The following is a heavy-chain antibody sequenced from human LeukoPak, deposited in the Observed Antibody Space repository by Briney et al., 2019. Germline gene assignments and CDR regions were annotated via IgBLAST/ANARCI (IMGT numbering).Heavy chain of an antibody. CDR2: IHYSGST. D-gene: IGHD3-10*01. CDR3: ARVEEGYGSGRRENYYYYYMDV. J-gene: IGHJ6*03. V-gene: IGHV4-59*01. Sequence: SETLSLTCTVSGESISGFYWTWIRQPPGKGLEWIGYIHYSGSTNYSPSLKSRVTISVDTSKNQFSLKLSSVTAADTAVYYCARVEEGYGSGRRENYYYYYMDVWGKGTTVTISS. CDR1: GESISGFY.